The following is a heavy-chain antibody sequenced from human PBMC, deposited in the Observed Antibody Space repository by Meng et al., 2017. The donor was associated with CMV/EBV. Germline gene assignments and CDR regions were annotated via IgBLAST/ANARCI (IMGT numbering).Heavy chain of an antibody. J-gene: IGHJ4*02. CDR3: ARDDGTPFDY. D-gene: IGHD6-13*01. CDR1: GYTFTSYG. V-gene: IGHV1-18*01. Sequence: ASVKVSCKASGYTFTSYGISGVRQAHGQGLEWMGWISAYNGNTNYAQKLQGRVTMTTHTSTSTAYMELRSLRSDDTAVYYCARDDGTPFDYWGQGTLVTVSS. CDR2: ISAYNGNT.